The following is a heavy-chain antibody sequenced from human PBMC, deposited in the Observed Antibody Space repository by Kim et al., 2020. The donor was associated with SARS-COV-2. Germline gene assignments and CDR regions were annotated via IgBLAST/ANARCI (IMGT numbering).Heavy chain of an antibody. Sequence: SETLSLTCTVSGDSIRSHFWSWIRHVPGKGLEWIGYIYIAGSTTYNPSLMNRVTISTYTSKNQLSLKLTSVTAADTAVYYRARAPHMKTHCHNWFDPWGQGILVTVSS. D-gene: IGHD2-15*01. J-gene: IGHJ5*01. CDR1: GDSIRSHF. CDR2: IYIAGST. CDR3: ARAPHMKTHCHNWFDP. V-gene: IGHV4-59*11.